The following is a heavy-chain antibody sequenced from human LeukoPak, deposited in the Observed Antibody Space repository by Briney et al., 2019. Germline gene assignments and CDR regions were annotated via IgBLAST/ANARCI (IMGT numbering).Heavy chain of an antibody. Sequence: GGSLRLSCAASGFTFSSYTMSWVRQAPGKGLEWVSTITTSDGDTYYADSVKGRFTVSRNNSKNTLFLQMNSLRAEDTAVYYCAKDGGLWVSAHWGDSWGRGTLVTVSS. CDR1: GFTFSSYT. CDR2: ITTSDGDT. CDR3: AKDGGLWVSAHWGDS. V-gene: IGHV3-23*01. J-gene: IGHJ4*02. D-gene: IGHD7-27*01.